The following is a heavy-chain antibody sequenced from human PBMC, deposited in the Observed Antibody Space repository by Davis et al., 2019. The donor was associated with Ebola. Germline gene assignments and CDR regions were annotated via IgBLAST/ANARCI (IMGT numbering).Heavy chain of an antibody. Sequence: PGGSLRLSCAASGFTFNAYSMNWVRQAPGKGLEWVSSISSDGNSIYYPDSLKGRFTTSRDNAKNSMYLQMNSLRAEDTAVYYCALTKGKAARDFDHWGQGTRVTVSS. CDR2: ISSDGNSI. V-gene: IGHV3-21*01. CDR1: GFTFNAYS. J-gene: IGHJ4*02. CDR3: ALTKGKAARDFDH. D-gene: IGHD6-6*01.